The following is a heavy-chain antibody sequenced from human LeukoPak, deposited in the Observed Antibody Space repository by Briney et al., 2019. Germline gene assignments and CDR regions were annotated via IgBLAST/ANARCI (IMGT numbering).Heavy chain of an antibody. D-gene: IGHD2-15*01. Sequence: GGSLRLSCAASGFTFSSYAMSWVRQAPGKGLEWVSAISGSGGSTYYADSVKGRFTIPRDNSKNTLYLQMNSLRAEDTAVYYCAKDDIVGDYGMDVWGQGTTVTVSS. V-gene: IGHV3-23*01. CDR3: AKDDIVGDYGMDV. CDR1: GFTFSSYA. CDR2: ISGSGGST. J-gene: IGHJ6*02.